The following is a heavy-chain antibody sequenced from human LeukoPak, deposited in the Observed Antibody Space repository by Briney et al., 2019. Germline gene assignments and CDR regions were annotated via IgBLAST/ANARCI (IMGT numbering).Heavy chain of an antibody. CDR1: GGSISTYY. V-gene: IGHV4-59*01. Sequence: SETLSLTCTVSGGSISTYYWNWIRQPPGKGLEWIVYIYYSGGTNYNPSLKSRVTISVDTSKNQFSLKLNSVTAADTAVHYCARSGGYSSSWSLWGQGTLVSVSS. CDR2: IYYSGGT. D-gene: IGHD6-13*01. J-gene: IGHJ4*02. CDR3: ARSGGYSSSWSL.